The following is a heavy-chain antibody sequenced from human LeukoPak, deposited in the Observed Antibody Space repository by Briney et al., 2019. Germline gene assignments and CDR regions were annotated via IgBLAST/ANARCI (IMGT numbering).Heavy chain of an antibody. Sequence: GASVKVSCKASGYTFTSYYIHWVRQAPGQGLQWMGVINPSGGSTSLAQNFQGRVTMTRDMSTSTVSMELSSLRSEDTAMYYCARGSVVGFAGYFDSWGRGTLVTVSS. CDR2: INPSGGST. CDR3: ARGSVVGFAGYFDS. V-gene: IGHV1-46*01. J-gene: IGHJ4*02. D-gene: IGHD6-19*01. CDR1: GYTFTSYY.